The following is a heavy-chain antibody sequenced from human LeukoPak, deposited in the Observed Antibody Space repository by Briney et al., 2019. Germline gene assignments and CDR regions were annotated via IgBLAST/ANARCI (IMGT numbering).Heavy chain of an antibody. D-gene: IGHD3-22*01. J-gene: IGHJ5*02. CDR1: GFTLSSYW. CDR2: IKQDGSEK. CDR3: ARNNYDSSGYADDNWFDP. Sequence: PGGSLRLSCAASGFTLSSYWMSWVRQAPGKGLEWVANIKQDGSEKYYVDSVKGRFTISRDNAKNSLYLQMNSLRAEDTAVYYCARNNYDSSGYADDNWFDPWGEGTLVTVSS. V-gene: IGHV3-7*01.